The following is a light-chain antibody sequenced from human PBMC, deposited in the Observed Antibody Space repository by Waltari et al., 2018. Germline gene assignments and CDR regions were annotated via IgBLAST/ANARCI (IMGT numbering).Light chain of an antibody. CDR2: DAS. CDR3: QQYGPSYT. J-gene: IGKJ2*01. V-gene: IGKV3-20*01. Sequence: EIVLAPSPGTLSLSPGERATLSCRASQPVSSSYLAWYQQIPGRAPRLLIYDASNRATGIPDRFIAGGSGTDFTLTITRLEPEDVAVYYCQQYGPSYTFGQGTKLEI. CDR1: QPVSSSY.